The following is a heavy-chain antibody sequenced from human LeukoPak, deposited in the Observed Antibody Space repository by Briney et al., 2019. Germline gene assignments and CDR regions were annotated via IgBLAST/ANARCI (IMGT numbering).Heavy chain of an antibody. V-gene: IGHV1-69*06. D-gene: IGHD1-26*01. CDR2: IIPIFGTA. Sequence: SVKASCKASGGTFSSYAISWVRQAPGQGLEWMGGIIPIFGTANYAQKFQGRVTITADKSTTTAYMELSSLRSEDMAVYYCAREESIGSYQFLNDYWGQGTLVTVSS. J-gene: IGHJ4*02. CDR3: AREESIGSYQFLNDY. CDR1: GGTFSSYA.